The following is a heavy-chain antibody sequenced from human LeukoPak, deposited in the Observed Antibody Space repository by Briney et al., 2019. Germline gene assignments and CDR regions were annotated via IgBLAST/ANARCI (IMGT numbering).Heavy chain of an antibody. Sequence: PSETLSLTCTVSGGPISSYYWSWIRQPPGEGLEWIGYIYYSGSTNYNPSLKSRVTIPVDTSKNQFSLNLSSVTAADTAVYYCARRAYSSGYYYFDYWGQGTLVTVSS. CDR1: GGPISSYY. D-gene: IGHD3-22*01. CDR2: IYYSGST. V-gene: IGHV4-59*01. J-gene: IGHJ4*02. CDR3: ARRAYSSGYYYFDY.